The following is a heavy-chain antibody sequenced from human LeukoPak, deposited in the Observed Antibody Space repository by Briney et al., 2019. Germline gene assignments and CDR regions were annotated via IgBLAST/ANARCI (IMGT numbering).Heavy chain of an antibody. CDR2: IYYSGST. V-gene: IGHV4-59*01. Sequence: SETLSLTCTVSGGSISSYYWSWIRQPPGKGLEWIGYIYYSGSTNYNPSLKSRVTISVDTSKNQFSLKLSSVTAADTAVYYCARAAAGTWYYYMDVWGKGTTVTVSS. CDR1: GGSISSYY. CDR3: ARAAAGTWYYYMDV. J-gene: IGHJ6*03. D-gene: IGHD6-13*01.